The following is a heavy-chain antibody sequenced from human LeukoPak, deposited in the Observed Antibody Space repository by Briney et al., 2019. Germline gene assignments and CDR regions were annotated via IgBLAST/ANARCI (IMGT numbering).Heavy chain of an antibody. CDR1: GYTFTGYY. Sequence: ASVKVSCKASGYTFTGYYMHWVRQAPGQGLEWMGWINPNSGGTNYAQKFQGRVTMTRDTSISTAYMELSRLRSDDTAVYYCAREDRRGGELLSFGELFAVAFDIWGQGTMVTVSS. CDR3: AREDRRGGELLSFGELFAVAFDI. CDR2: INPNSGGT. D-gene: IGHD3-10*01. V-gene: IGHV1-2*02. J-gene: IGHJ3*02.